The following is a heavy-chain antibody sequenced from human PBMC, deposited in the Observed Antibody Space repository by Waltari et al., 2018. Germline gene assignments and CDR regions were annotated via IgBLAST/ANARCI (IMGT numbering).Heavy chain of an antibody. V-gene: IGHV1-69*05. CDR3: ARDYDYIWGSYRWGWFDP. CDR2: IIPIFGTA. CDR1: GGTFSSYA. J-gene: IGHJ5*02. D-gene: IGHD3-16*02. Sequence: QVQLVQSGAEVKKPGSSVKVSCKASGGTFSSYAISWVRQAPGQGLEWMGGIIPIFGTANYAQKFQGRVTITTDESTSTAYMELSSLRSEDTAVYYCARDYDYIWGSYRWGWFDPWGQGTLVTVSS.